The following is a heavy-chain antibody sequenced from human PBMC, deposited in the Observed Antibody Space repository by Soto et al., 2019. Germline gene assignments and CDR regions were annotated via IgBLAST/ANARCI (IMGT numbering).Heavy chain of an antibody. CDR2: ISSSGSTI. J-gene: IGHJ6*02. Sequence: QPGGSLRLSCAASGFTFSSYEMNWVRQAPGKGLEWVSYISSSGSTIYYADSVKGRFTISRDNAKNSLYLQMNSLRAEDTAVYYCASLSASRSGWYYYYYYGMDVWGQGTTVTVSS. CDR1: GFTFSSYE. D-gene: IGHD6-19*01. V-gene: IGHV3-48*03. CDR3: ASLSASRSGWYYYYYYGMDV.